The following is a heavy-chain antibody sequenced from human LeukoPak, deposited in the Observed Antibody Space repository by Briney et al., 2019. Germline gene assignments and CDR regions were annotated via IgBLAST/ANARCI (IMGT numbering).Heavy chain of an antibody. V-gene: IGHV3-48*02. CDR1: GFTFSNYS. D-gene: IGHD3-22*01. CDR3: ARDHINYYDSLGYQIYYFDY. CDR2: ISSSSSTI. Sequence: PGGSLRLSCAASGFTFSNYSMSWVRQAPGKGLEWVSYISSSSSTIYYAGSVKGRFTISRDNAKNSLYLQMNSLRDEDTAVYYCARDHINYYDSLGYQIYYFDYWGQGTLVTVSS. J-gene: IGHJ4*02.